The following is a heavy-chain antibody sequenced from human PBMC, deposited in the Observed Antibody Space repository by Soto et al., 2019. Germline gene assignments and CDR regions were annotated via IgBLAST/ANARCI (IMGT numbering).Heavy chain of an antibody. V-gene: IGHV4-4*08. Sequence: SETLSLTCTVSGGSISRYYWSWIRQPPGKGLEWIGYLYNTGSTIYNPSLKSRVTISVDTSKNQFSLKLSSVTAADTAVYYCARELDYYDSSGYLDVWGQGTTVTVSS. D-gene: IGHD3-22*01. J-gene: IGHJ6*02. CDR3: ARELDYYDSSGYLDV. CDR1: GGSISRYY. CDR2: LYNTGST.